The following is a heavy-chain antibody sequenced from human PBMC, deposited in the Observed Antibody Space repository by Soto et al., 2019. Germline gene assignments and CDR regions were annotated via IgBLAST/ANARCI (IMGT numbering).Heavy chain of an antibody. CDR2: INHSGST. CDR3: ARSVAGPDY. CDR1: GVSFSAYY. V-gene: IGHV4-34*01. J-gene: IGHJ4*02. D-gene: IGHD6-19*01. Sequence: QVHLQQWGAGLLKPSETLSLTCRVYGVSFSAYYWSWIRQPPGEGLEWIGEINHSGSTNYNPSLKSRVTSSIDTSKNQFSLMLTSVTAADTAVYYCARSVAGPDYWGQGTLATVSS.